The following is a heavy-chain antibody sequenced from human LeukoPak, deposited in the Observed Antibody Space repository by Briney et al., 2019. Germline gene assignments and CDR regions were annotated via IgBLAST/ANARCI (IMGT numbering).Heavy chain of an antibody. CDR2: IWYDGSNK. J-gene: IGHJ4*02. Sequence: QPGGSLRLSCAASGFTFSSYGMHWVRQAPGKGLEWVAVIWYDGSNKYYADSVKGRFTISRDNSKNTLYLQMNSLRAEDTAVYYCARDRRYFDWLFGYFDYWGQGTLVTVSS. CDR3: ARDRRYFDWLFGYFDY. D-gene: IGHD3-9*01. V-gene: IGHV3-33*01. CDR1: GFTFSSYG.